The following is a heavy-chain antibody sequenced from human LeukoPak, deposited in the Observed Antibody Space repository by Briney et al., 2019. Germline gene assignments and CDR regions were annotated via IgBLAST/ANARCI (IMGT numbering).Heavy chain of an antibody. CDR2: IYSGGST. CDR3: ARDYYDILTGYYLDY. V-gene: IGHV3-53*01. CDR1: GFTVSSNY. Sequence: PGGSLRLSCAASGFTVSSNYMSWVRQAPGKGLEWVSVIYSGGSTYYADSVKGRFTISRDNSKNTLYLQMNSLRAEDTAVYYCARDYYDILTGYYLDYWGQGTLVTVSS. D-gene: IGHD3-9*01. J-gene: IGHJ4*02.